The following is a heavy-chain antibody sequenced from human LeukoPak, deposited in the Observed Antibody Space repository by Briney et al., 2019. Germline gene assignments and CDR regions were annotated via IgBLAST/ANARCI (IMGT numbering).Heavy chain of an antibody. CDR1: GFTFSSYA. CDR3: ARVMDSSSWDYYYYMDV. V-gene: IGHV3-7*01. CDR2: IKQDGSEK. J-gene: IGHJ6*03. Sequence: PGGSLRLSCAASGFTFSSYAMSWVRQAPGKGLEWVANIKQDGSEKYYVDSVKGRFTISRDNAKNSLYLQMNSLRAEDTAVYYCARVMDSSSWDYYYYMDVWGKGTTVTVSS. D-gene: IGHD6-13*01.